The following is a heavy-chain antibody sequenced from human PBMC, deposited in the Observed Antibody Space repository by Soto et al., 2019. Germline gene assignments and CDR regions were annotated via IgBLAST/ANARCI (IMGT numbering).Heavy chain of an antibody. Sequence: PSETLSLTCSVSGGSFSSDSFIWSWVRQFPGKGLEWIGRIYTSGSTNYNPSLKSRVTMSVDTSKNQFSLKLSSVTAADTAVYYCARDRNWNFGGDWFDPWGQGTLVTVSS. CDR3: ARDRNWNFGGDWFDP. CDR2: IYTSGST. J-gene: IGHJ5*02. V-gene: IGHV4-61*01. D-gene: IGHD1-20*01. CDR1: GGSFSSDSFI.